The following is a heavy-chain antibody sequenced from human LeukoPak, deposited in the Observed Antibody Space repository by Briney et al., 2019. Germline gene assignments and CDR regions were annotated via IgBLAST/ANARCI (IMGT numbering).Heavy chain of an antibody. V-gene: IGHV1-69*06. D-gene: IGHD5-24*01. CDR3: AKDDAWIQFGN. CDR2: IIPIFGTA. CDR1: GGTFSSYA. J-gene: IGHJ4*02. Sequence: GSSVKVSCKASGGTFSSYAISWVRQAPGQGLEWMGGIIPIFGTANYAQKFQGRVTITADKSTSTAYMELSSLRSEDTAVYYCAKDDAWIQFGNWGRGTLVTVSS.